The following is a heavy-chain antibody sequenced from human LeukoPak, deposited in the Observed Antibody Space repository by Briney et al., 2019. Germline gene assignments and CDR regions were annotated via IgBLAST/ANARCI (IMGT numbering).Heavy chain of an antibody. CDR2: IYGGGNI. D-gene: IGHD5-24*01. J-gene: IGHJ4*02. V-gene: IGHV3-53*01. CDR3: ARGAGYNYPYYFDY. CDR1: GFTVSSNY. Sequence: PGGSLRLSCAASGFTVSSNYTNWVRQAPGKGLEWVSVIYGGGNIYYADPVKGRFTISRDNSKNTLHLQMNSLRAEDTAVYYCARGAGYNYPYYFDYWGQGTLVTVSS.